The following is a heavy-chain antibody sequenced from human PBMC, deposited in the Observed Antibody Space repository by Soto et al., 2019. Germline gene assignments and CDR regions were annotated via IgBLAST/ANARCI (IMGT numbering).Heavy chain of an antibody. CDR2: IYYSGST. V-gene: IGHV4-39*01. CDR3: ARHGASSIAAHVGY. D-gene: IGHD6-6*01. Sequence: QLQLQESGPGLVKPSETLSLTCTVSGGSISSSSYYWGLIRQPPGKGLEWIGSIYYSGSTYYNPSLKSRVTISVDTSKNQFSLKLSSVTAADTAVYYCARHGASSIAAHVGYWGQGTLVTVSS. J-gene: IGHJ4*02. CDR1: GGSISSSSYY.